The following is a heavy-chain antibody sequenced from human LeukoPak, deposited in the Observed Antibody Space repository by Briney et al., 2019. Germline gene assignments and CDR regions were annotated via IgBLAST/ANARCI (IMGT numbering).Heavy chain of an antibody. CDR3: ARGAWSNPIDY. CDR1: GFTFSSYA. Sequence: PGGSLRLSCAASGFTFSSYAMSWIRQAPGKGLEWVSSISPSGDVTFYTDSVKGRFTFFRDNSRNTLSLLMNSLTADDTAVYYCARGAWSNPIDYWGQGTLVTVSS. J-gene: IGHJ4*02. CDR2: ISPSGDVT. V-gene: IGHV3-23*01. D-gene: IGHD2-8*01.